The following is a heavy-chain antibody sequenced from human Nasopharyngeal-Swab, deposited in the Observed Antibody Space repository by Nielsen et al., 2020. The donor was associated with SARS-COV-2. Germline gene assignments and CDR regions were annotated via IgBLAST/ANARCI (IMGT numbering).Heavy chain of an antibody. J-gene: IGHJ3*01. Sequence: GESLKISCAAPGFPFRNHYITWVRQPPGKGLEWVANVRQDAREQFYADSVKGRFTISRDNAKNTVSLQMNSLRREDTAVYYCARESVVTGTDDAPDLWGRGTMVTVSS. V-gene: IGHV3-7*04. CDR2: VRQDAREQ. D-gene: IGHD2-21*02. CDR1: GFPFRNHY. CDR3: ARESVVTGTDDAPDL.